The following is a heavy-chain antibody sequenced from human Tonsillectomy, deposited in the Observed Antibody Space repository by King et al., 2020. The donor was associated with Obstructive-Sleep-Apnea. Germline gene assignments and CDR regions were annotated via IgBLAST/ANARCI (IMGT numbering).Heavy chain of an antibody. J-gene: IGHJ4*02. CDR2: ISWNSGSI. Sequence: ELQLVQSGGGLVQPGRSLRLSCVASELTFDDYAMHWVRQAPGKGLEWVSSISWNSGSIGYADSVKGRFTISRDNAKNSLYLQMNSLRVEDTALYYCTKGEGGGSWYYFDYWGQGTLVTVSS. CDR1: ELTFDDYA. V-gene: IGHV3-9*01. D-gene: IGHD6-13*01. CDR3: TKGEGGGSWYYFDY.